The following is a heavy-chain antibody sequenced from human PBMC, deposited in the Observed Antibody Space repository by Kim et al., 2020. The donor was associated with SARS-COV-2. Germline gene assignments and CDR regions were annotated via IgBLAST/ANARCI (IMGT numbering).Heavy chain of an antibody. Sequence: SETLSLTCTVSGGSISSSSYYWGWIRQPPGKGLEWIGSIYYSGSTYYNPSLKSRVTISVDTSKNQFSLKLSSVTAADTAVYYCARGRFQSSSWNTGNWYFDLWGRGTLVTVSS. CDR3: ARGRFQSSSWNTGNWYFDL. CDR1: GGSISSSSYY. V-gene: IGHV4-39*07. J-gene: IGHJ2*01. CDR2: IYYSGST. D-gene: IGHD6-13*01.